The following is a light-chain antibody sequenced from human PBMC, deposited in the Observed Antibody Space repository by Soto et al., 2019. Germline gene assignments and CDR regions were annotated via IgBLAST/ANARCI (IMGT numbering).Light chain of an antibody. J-gene: IGLJ3*02. V-gene: IGLV2-14*01. CDR2: EVT. Sequence: QSALTQPASVSGSPGQSITISCTGTSSDVGGYNYVSWYQQHPGKAPKLIVYEVTNRPPGVSNRFSGSKSGNTASLTISGRQAEDEADYYCISYTSASTLVFGGGTKLTVL. CDR3: ISYTSASTLV. CDR1: SSDVGGYNY.